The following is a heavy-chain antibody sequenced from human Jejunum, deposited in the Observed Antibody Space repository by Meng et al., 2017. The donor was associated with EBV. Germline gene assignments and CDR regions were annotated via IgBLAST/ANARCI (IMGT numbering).Heavy chain of an antibody. CDR3: SHYIWVTPPDGVY. CDR2: IYYGSNT. Sequence: VQLDDSGTGLWDASEALCLTSVFSGGSYSSNNWWRCVRQPPGKGLEWIGEIYYGSNTNYIPSLVSRVTISVNKFKNDLPLKLTSVPAANTAVYYCSHYIWVTPPDGVYWGQGILVTVSS. V-gene: IGHV4/OR15-8*01. CDR1: GGSYSSNNW. J-gene: IGHJ4*02. D-gene: IGHD3-16*01.